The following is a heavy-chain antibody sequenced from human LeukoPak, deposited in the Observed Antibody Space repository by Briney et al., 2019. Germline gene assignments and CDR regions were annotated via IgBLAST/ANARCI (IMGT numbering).Heavy chain of an antibody. CDR1: GGTFTSYA. D-gene: IGHD3-22*01. V-gene: IGHV1-69*13. J-gene: IGHJ4*02. Sequence: SVKVSCKASGGTFTSYAISWVRQAPGQGLEWMGGIIAIFGNAKYAQKFQGRVTITADESTSTAYMELSSPRSEDTAVYYCAKDGGGYDSSGFYSDYYFDYWGQGTLVTVSS. CDR2: IIAIFGNA. CDR3: AKDGGGYDSSGFYSDYYFDY.